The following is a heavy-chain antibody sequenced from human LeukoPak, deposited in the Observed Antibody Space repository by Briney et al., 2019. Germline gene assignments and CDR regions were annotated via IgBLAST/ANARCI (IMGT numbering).Heavy chain of an antibody. V-gene: IGHV4-34*01. CDR2: INHSGSA. D-gene: IGHD3-3*01. CDR3: ARAYYDFWSGYQFDY. Sequence: PSETLSLTCAVYGGSFSGYYWSWVRQPPGKGLEWIGEINHSGSANYNPSLKSRVTISVDTSKNQFSLKLSSVTAADTAVYYCARAYYDFWSGYQFDYWGQGTLVTVSS. J-gene: IGHJ4*02. CDR1: GGSFSGYY.